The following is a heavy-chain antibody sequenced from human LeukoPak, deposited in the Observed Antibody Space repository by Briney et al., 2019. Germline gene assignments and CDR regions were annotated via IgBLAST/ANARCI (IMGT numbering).Heavy chain of an antibody. V-gene: IGHV3-30-3*01. CDR3: ARDPVPGYGTLGHEYYFDY. CDR2: ISYDGGNK. Sequence: GGALRLSCAASGFTFSSYAMHWVRQAPGKGLEWVAVISYDGGNKYYADSVKGRFTISRDNSKNTLYLQMNSLRAEDTAVYYCARDPVPGYGTLGHEYYFDYWGQGTLVTVSS. J-gene: IGHJ4*02. D-gene: IGHD5-18*01. CDR1: GFTFSSYA.